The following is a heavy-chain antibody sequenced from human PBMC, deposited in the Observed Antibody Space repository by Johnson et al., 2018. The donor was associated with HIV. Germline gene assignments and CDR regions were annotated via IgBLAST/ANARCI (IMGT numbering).Heavy chain of an antibody. V-gene: IGHV3-48*04. D-gene: IGHD1-1*01. CDR1: GFTFSSYA. CDR3: ATVWRNEGRHAFDV. Sequence: VHLVESGGGVVQPGRSLRLSCAASGFTFSSYAMHWVRQAPGKGLEWVSYISSSGSTIYYADSVKGRFTISRNNAKNSLYLQMNSLRAEDTAVYFWATVWRNEGRHAFDVWGQGTMVTVSS. J-gene: IGHJ3*01. CDR2: ISSSGSTI.